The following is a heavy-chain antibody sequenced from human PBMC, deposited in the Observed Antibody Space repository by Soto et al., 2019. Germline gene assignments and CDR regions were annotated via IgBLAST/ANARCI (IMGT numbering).Heavy chain of an antibody. D-gene: IGHD5-12*01. Sequence: GGSLRLSCEVSWFCFSDYVMSLVRQAPGKGLEWVSSIRDSGSRTYYSDSVQGRLTISRDNSKNTLYLQMNSLRVDDTAVFYCAKDRGQRLRENYIDSWGQGTLVTVSS. J-gene: IGHJ4*02. CDR2: IRDSGSRT. CDR1: WFCFSDYV. CDR3: AKDRGQRLRENYIDS. V-gene: IGHV3-23*01.